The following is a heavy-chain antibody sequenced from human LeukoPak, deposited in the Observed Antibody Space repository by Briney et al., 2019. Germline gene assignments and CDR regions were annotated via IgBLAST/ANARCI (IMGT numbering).Heavy chain of an antibody. Sequence: KTSETLSLTCSVSGGSINVYYWNWIRQSPGEGLEWIGSISYSGSTDYNPSLKSRVTISMDTSKNRFSLKVSSVIAADTAMYYCARGGSRSYTSSTLDYWGQGTLVTVSS. CDR2: ISYSGST. CDR1: GGSINVYY. CDR3: ARGGSRSYTSSTLDY. D-gene: IGHD6-6*01. V-gene: IGHV4-59*01. J-gene: IGHJ4*02.